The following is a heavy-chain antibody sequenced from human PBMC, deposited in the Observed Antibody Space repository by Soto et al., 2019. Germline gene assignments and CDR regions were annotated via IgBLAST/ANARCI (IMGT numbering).Heavy chain of an antibody. J-gene: IGHJ5*02. V-gene: IGHV4-59*01. CDR3: ARERGGSYYNWFDP. CDR1: GGSISSYY. D-gene: IGHD1-26*01. CDR2: IYYSGST. Sequence: SETLSLTCTVSGGSISSYYWSWIRQPPGKGLEWIGYIYYSGSTNYNPSLKSRVTISVDTSKNQFSLKLSSVTAADTAVYYCARERGGSYYNWFDPWGQGTLVTVSS.